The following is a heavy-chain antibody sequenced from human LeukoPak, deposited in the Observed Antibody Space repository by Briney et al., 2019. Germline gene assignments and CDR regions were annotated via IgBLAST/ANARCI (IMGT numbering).Heavy chain of an antibody. Sequence: GASVKVSCKASGYTFTGYYMHWVRQAPGQGLEWMGWINPNSGGTNYAQKFQGRVTMTRDTSISTAYMELSRLRSDDTAVYYCGRDPWELLHLSYFDYWGQGTLVTVSS. J-gene: IGHJ4*02. CDR1: GYTFTGYY. CDR2: INPNSGGT. D-gene: IGHD1-26*01. V-gene: IGHV1-2*02. CDR3: GRDPWELLHLSYFDY.